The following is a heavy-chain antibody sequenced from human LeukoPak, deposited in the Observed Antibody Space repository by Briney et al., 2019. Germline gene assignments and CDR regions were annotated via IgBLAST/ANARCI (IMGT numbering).Heavy chain of an antibody. D-gene: IGHD3-9*01. Sequence: SETLSLTCAVSGDSITSGGYSWSWIRQTPGKGLEWIAYIHDSGSTYNNPSLKSRLSISIDTSKNQFSLKLSSVTAADTAVYYCARQSRLRYFDPKGFDPWGQGTLVTVSS. V-gene: IGHV4-30-4*07. CDR2: IHDSGST. CDR3: ARQSRLRYFDPKGFDP. CDR1: GDSITSGGYS. J-gene: IGHJ5*02.